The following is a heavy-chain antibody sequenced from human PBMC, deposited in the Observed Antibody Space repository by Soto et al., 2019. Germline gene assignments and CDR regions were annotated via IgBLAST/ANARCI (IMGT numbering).Heavy chain of an antibody. V-gene: IGHV4-30-4*01. D-gene: IGHD4-17*01. J-gene: IGHJ4*02. Sequence: QVPLQESGPGLVKPSQTLSLTCTVSGGSISSGDYYWSWIRQPPGKGLEWIGYIYYSGSTYYNPSLKSRVTISVDTSKNQFSLKLSSVTAADTAVYYCARGRGDYGDRGPFDYWGQGTLVTVSS. CDR1: GGSISSGDYY. CDR2: IYYSGST. CDR3: ARGRGDYGDRGPFDY.